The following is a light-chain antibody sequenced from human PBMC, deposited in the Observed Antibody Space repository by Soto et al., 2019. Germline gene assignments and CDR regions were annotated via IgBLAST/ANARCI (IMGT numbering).Light chain of an antibody. J-gene: IGKJ2*01. CDR1: QSISNW. CDR3: QRYDRFPYT. V-gene: IGKV1-5*03. CDR2: KES. Sequence: DIQMTQSPSTLSASVGDTVTITCRASQSISNWLAWYQQKPGQAPKLLIHKESTLESGVPSRFSGSGSGTEFTLTISSLQPDDFATFYCQRYDRFPYTFGQGTKLEIK.